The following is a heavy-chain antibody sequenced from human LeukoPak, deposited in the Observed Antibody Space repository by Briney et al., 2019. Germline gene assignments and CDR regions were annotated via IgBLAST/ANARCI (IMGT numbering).Heavy chain of an antibody. V-gene: IGHV4-34*01. D-gene: IGHD3-3*01. CDR1: GGSISSYY. CDR2: INHSGST. J-gene: IGHJ4*02. Sequence: SETLSLTCTVSGGSISSYYWSWIRQPAGKGLEWIGEINHSGSTNYNPSLKSRVTISVDTSKNQFSLKLSSVTAADTAVYYCARGVRLVTIFGVGLLDYWGQGTLVTVSS. CDR3: ARGVRLVTIFGVGLLDY.